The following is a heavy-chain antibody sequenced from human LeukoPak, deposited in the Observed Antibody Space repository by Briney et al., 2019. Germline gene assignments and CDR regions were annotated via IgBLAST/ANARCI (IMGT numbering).Heavy chain of an antibody. CDR3: ARELVRYYYDSSGYYYEGYFDY. J-gene: IGHJ4*02. CDR2: IYTSGST. D-gene: IGHD3-22*01. Sequence: PSETLSLTCTVSGGSISSYYWSWIRQPAGKGLEWIGRIYTSGSTNYNPSLKSRVTMSVDTSKNQFSLKLSSVTAADTAVYYCARELVRYYYDSSGYYYEGYFDYWGQGTLVTVSS. CDR1: GGSISSYY. V-gene: IGHV4-4*07.